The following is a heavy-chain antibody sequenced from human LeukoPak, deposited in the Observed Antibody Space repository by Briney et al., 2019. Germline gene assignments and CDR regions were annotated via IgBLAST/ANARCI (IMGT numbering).Heavy chain of an antibody. J-gene: IGHJ4*02. D-gene: IGHD5-18*01. CDR2: ISGSGGST. CDR1: GFTFSSYA. CDR3: AKDVYSYGYLDY. Sequence: GGSLRLSCAASGFTFSSYAMSWVRQAPGKGLEWVSAISGSGGSTYYADSVKGRFTISRDSSKNTLYLQMNSLRAEDTAVYYCAKDVYSYGYLDYWGQGTLVTVSS. V-gene: IGHV3-23*01.